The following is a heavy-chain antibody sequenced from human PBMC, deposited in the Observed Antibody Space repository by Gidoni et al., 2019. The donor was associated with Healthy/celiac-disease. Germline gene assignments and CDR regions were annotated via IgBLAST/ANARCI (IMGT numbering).Heavy chain of an antibody. J-gene: IGHJ6*02. D-gene: IGHD6-13*01. V-gene: IGHV1-2*04. Sequence: QVQLVQSGAEAKKPGATVKVSCKASGYTFTGYYMHWVRQAPGQGLEWMGGINPNSGGTNYTQKVQGWVTMTRDTSISTAYMELSRLRSDDTAVYDCAREGLDQQLKTNGMDVWGQGTTVTVSS. CDR3: AREGLDQQLKTNGMDV. CDR2: INPNSGGT. CDR1: GYTFTGYY.